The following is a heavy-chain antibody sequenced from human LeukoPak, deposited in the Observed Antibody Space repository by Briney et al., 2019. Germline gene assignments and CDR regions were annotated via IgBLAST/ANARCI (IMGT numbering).Heavy chain of an antibody. V-gene: IGHV3-23*01. CDR3: AKGNFGYYFDP. J-gene: IGHJ5*02. CDR1: GFTFSSHA. D-gene: IGHD5-12*01. Sequence: TGGSLRLSCAASGFTFSSHAMGWVRQAPGKGLEWVSALSISGDTTYYADSVKGRFTISRDISKSTLYLYLNSLSAGDTAVYYCAKGNFGYYFDPWGQGTQVTVSS. CDR2: LSISGDTT.